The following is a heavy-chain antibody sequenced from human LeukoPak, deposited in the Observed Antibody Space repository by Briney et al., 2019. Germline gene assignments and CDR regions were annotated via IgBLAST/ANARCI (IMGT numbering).Heavy chain of an antibody. J-gene: IGHJ4*02. D-gene: IGHD6-19*01. Sequence: GGSLTLSCAASASFSGNWMHWVRQAPGKGLEWVASIDQHGRDKYFLDSMKGRFTISRDNSKSSLYLQMNSLRAEDTAVYYCVRGSGWFFGFWGRGSLVTVSS. CDR1: ASFSGNW. V-gene: IGHV3-7*01. CDR2: IDQHGRDK. CDR3: VRGSGWFFGF.